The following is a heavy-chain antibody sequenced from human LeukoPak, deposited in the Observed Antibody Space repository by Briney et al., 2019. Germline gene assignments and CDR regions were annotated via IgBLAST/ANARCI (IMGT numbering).Heavy chain of an antibody. CDR2: INHSGST. D-gene: IGHD2-8*01. V-gene: IGHV4-34*01. CDR3: AARNGDCYSCGMDV. Sequence: SETLSLTCAVYGGSFSGYYWSWIRRPPGKGLEWIGEINHSGSTNYNPSLKSRVTISVDTSKNQFSLKLSSVTAADTAVYYCAARNGDCYSCGMDVWGQGTTVTVSS. J-gene: IGHJ6*02. CDR1: GGSFSGYY.